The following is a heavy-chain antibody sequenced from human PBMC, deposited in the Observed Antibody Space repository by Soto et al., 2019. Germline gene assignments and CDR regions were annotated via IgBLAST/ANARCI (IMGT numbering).Heavy chain of an antibody. CDR3: ARHIAVAGTRGFDY. Sequence: QVELQESGPGLVKTSGALSLTCAVSGGSISSEHWWSWVRQPPGEGLEWIGEIFQSGTTNYNPSVESRVIISMDKSKNQFSLEVISVTAADTAVYFCARHIAVAGTRGFDYWGQGTLVTVSS. CDR2: IFQSGTT. V-gene: IGHV4-4*02. J-gene: IGHJ4*02. D-gene: IGHD6-19*01. CDR1: GGSISSEHW.